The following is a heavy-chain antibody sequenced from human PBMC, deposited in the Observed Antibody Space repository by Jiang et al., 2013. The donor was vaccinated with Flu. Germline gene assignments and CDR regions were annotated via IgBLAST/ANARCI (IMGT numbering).Heavy chain of an antibody. J-gene: IGHJ6*01. Sequence: SGAEVKKPGASVKVSCKASGYTFTRYGISWVRQAPGQGPEWMGWISASNGNTNYVQKFQGRVTMTTETSTSTVYMELRSLRSDDTAVYYCARTESGSYVLIGGMDVWGQGTTVTVSS. V-gene: IGHV1-18*01. CDR3: ARTESGSYVLIGGMDV. D-gene: IGHD1-26*01. CDR1: GYTFTRYG. CDR2: ISASNGNT.